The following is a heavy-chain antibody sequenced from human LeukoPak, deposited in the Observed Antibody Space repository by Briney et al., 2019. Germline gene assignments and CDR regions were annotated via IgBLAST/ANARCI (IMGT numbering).Heavy chain of an antibody. CDR2: IMAVVT. V-gene: IGHV3-53*01. D-gene: IGHD5-24*01. Sequence: GGSLRLSCAASGFTVSSNYMNWVRQAPGKGLEWVSVIMAVVTYYADSVKDRFTISRDNSKNTLYLQMNSLRAEDTAVYYCARGAGYNYPYYFDYWGQGTLVTVSS. CDR1: GFTVSSNY. CDR3: ARGAGYNYPYYFDY. J-gene: IGHJ4*02.